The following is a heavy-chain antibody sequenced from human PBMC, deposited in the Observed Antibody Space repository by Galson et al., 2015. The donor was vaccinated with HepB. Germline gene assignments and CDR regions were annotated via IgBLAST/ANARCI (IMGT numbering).Heavy chain of an antibody. CDR1: GFTFDDYA. J-gene: IGHJ4*02. CDR2: ISWNSGSI. CDR3: AKDIGWVSSGSKEDYFDP. Sequence: SLRLSCAASGFTFDDYAMHWVRQAPGKGLEWVSGISWNSGSIGYADSVKGRFTISRDNAKNSLYLQMNSLRAEDTALYYCAKDIGWVSSGSKEDYFDPWGQGTLVTVSS. D-gene: IGHD6-19*01. V-gene: IGHV3-9*01.